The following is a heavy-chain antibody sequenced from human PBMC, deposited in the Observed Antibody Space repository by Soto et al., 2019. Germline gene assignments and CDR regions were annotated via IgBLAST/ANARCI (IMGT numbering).Heavy chain of an antibody. D-gene: IGHD4-4*01. CDR1: GGSISSGDYY. CDR3: ARDSNYYYGMDV. CDR2: IYYSGST. V-gene: IGHV4-30-4*01. Sequence: QVQLQESGPGLVKPSQTLSLTCTVSGGSISSGDYYWSWIRQPPGKGLEWIGYIYYSGSTYYNPSLKSRVTRSVDTSKNHFSLKLSSVTAADSAVYYCARDSNYYYGMDVWGQGTTVTVSS. J-gene: IGHJ6*02.